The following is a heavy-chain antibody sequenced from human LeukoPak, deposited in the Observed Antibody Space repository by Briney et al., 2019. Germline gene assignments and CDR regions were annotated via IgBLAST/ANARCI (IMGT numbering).Heavy chain of an antibody. Sequence: GGSLRLSCAASGFTFSSYWMSWVRQAPGKGLEWVANIKQDGSEKYYVDSVKGRFIISRDNAKNSLYLQMNSLRAEDTAVYYCARADYDSSGYLSFFDYWGQGTLVTVSS. CDR1: GFTFSSYW. D-gene: IGHD3-22*01. CDR2: IKQDGSEK. V-gene: IGHV3-7*01. CDR3: ARADYDSSGYLSFFDY. J-gene: IGHJ4*02.